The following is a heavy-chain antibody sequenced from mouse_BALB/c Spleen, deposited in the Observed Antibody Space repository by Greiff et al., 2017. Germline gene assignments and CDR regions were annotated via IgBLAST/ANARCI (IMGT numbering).Heavy chain of an antibody. D-gene: IGHD2-2*01. CDR2: IDPANGNT. CDR3: ARDGYDAGYYFDD. V-gene: IGHV14-3*02. J-gene: IGHJ2*01. Sequence: EVQGVESGAELVKPGASVKLSCTASGFNIKDTYMHWVKQRPEQGLEWIGRIDPANGNTKYDPKFQGKATITADTSSNTAYLQLSSLTSEDTAVYYCARDGYDAGYYFDDWGQGTTLTVSS. CDR1: GFNIKDTY.